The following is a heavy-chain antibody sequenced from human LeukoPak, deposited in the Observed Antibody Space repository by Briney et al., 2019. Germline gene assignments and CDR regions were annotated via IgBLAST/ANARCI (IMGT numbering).Heavy chain of an antibody. J-gene: IGHJ6*03. CDR3: ARGPYCSSTSCYGYYYYYYMDV. V-gene: IGHV1-69*10. CDR1: GGTFTSYA. Sequence: ASVKVSCKASGGTFTSYAIHWVRQAPGQGLEWMGGFIPILGTANYAQKFQGRLTIIADKSTITAYMELSSLRSEDTAVYYCARGPYCSSTSCYGYYYYYYMDVWGKGTTVTISS. CDR2: FIPILGTA. D-gene: IGHD2-2*01.